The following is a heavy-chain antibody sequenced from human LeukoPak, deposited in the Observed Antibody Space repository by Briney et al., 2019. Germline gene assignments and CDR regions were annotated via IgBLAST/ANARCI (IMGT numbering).Heavy chain of an antibody. D-gene: IGHD3-10*01. Sequence: ASVKVSCNASGYTFTSYDINWVRQATGQGLEWMGWMNPNSGNTGYAQRFQGRVTMTRNTSISTAYMELSSLRSEDTAVYYCARGDYGSGSYYYYMDVWGKGTTVTISS. J-gene: IGHJ6*03. V-gene: IGHV1-8*01. CDR1: GYTFTSYD. CDR3: ARGDYGSGSYYYYMDV. CDR2: MNPNSGNT.